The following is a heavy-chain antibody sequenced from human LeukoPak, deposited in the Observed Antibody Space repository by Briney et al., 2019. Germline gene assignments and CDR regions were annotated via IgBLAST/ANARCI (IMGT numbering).Heavy chain of an antibody. Sequence: GGPLRLSCAASGFTFSSYSMNWVRQAPGKGLEWVSYISSSSSTIYYADSVKGRFTISRDNAKNSLYLQMNSLRAEDTAVYYCARGYTNYGYAFDIWGQGTMVTVSS. CDR1: GFTFSSYS. V-gene: IGHV3-48*04. CDR3: ARGYTNYGYAFDI. J-gene: IGHJ3*02. D-gene: IGHD4-11*01. CDR2: ISSSSSTI.